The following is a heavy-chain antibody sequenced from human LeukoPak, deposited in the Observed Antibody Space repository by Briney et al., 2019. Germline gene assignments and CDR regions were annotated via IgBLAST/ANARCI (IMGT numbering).Heavy chain of an antibody. CDR3: ARVGWNGGNSGRVLVGDY. CDR2: IIPIFGTA. Sequence: GASVKVSCKASGSTFSSYAISWVRQAPGQGLEWMGGIIPIFGTANYAQKFQGRVTITADESTSTAYMELSSLRSEDTAVYYCARVGWNGGNSGRVLVGDYWGQGTLVTVSS. V-gene: IGHV1-69*13. J-gene: IGHJ4*02. D-gene: IGHD4-23*01. CDR1: GSTFSSYA.